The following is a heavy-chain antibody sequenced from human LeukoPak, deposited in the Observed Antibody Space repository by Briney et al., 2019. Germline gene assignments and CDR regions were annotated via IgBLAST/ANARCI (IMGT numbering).Heavy chain of an antibody. D-gene: IGHD6-19*01. CDR2: IIPIFGIA. Sequence: SVKVSCKASGGTFSSYAISWVRQAPGQGLEWMGRIIPIFGIANYAQKFQGRVTITADKSTSTAYMELSSLRSEDTAVYYCARVLTTYGSGWGGWFDPWGQGTLVTVSS. V-gene: IGHV1-69*04. CDR1: GGTFSSYA. J-gene: IGHJ5*02. CDR3: ARVLTTYGSGWGGWFDP.